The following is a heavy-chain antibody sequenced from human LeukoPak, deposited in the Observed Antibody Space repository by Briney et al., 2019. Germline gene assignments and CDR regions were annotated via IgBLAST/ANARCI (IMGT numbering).Heavy chain of an antibody. J-gene: IGHJ3*02. CDR3: AKDHYVSGRYDAFDI. D-gene: IGHD3-10*01. CDR1: GLNGSNNY. V-gene: IGHV3-23*01. CDR2: ITTSGGSS. Sequence: PGGSVRLSCAASGLNGSNNYMNWVRQAPGEGLEWVSSITTSGGSSYYADSVKGRFTISRDNAKNTLYLQMNSLRAEDTAVYYCAKDHYVSGRYDAFDIWGQGTMVTVSS.